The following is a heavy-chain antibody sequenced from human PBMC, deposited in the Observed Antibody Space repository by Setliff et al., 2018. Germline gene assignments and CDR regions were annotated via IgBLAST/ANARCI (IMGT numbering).Heavy chain of an antibody. CDR2: VYYSGYT. V-gene: IGHV4-39*07. CDR3: ARVDFTMIQGVLGL. D-gene: IGHD3-10*01. Sequence: ETLSLTCNVSGGSVSSTSHYWGWIRQPPGKGMEWIGSVYYSGYTYYNPSLQSRVTISVDMSKNQFSVELTSVTAADTAVYYCARVDFTMIQGVLGLWGQGTLVTVS. J-gene: IGHJ1*01. CDR1: GGSVSSTSHY.